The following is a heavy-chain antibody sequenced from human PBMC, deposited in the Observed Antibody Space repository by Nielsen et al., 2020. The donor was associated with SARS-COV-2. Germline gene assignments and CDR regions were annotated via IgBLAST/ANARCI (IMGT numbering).Heavy chain of an antibody. CDR2: ISGSGGST. V-gene: IGHV3-23*01. D-gene: IGHD2-2*01. CDR1: GFTFSSYA. J-gene: IGHJ5*02. Sequence: GESLKISCAASGFTFSSYAMSWVRQAPGKGLEWVSAISGSGGSTYYADSVKGRFTISRDNSKNTLYLQMNSLRAEDTAVYYCAKDIVVVPVNWFDPWGQGTRVTVSS. CDR3: AKDIVVVPVNWFDP.